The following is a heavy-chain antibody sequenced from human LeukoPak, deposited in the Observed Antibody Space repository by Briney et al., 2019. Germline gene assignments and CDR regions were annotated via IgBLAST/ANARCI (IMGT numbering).Heavy chain of an antibody. V-gene: IGHV1-69*05. Sequence: ASVKVSCKASGGTFSSYAISWVRQAPGQGLEWMGGIIPIFGTANYAQKFQGRVTITTDESTSTAYMELSSLRSEDTAVYYCARRDGSSTSFDYWGQGTLVTVSS. J-gene: IGHJ4*02. CDR3: ARRDGSSTSFDY. CDR2: IIPIFGTA. CDR1: GGTFSSYA. D-gene: IGHD6-6*01.